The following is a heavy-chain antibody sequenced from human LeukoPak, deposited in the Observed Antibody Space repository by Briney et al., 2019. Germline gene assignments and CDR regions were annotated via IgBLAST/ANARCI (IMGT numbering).Heavy chain of an antibody. J-gene: IGHJ3*02. CDR1: GFTFDDYA. CDR3: VTTDPAYAFDI. Sequence: GGSLRLSCAASGFTFDDYAMHWVRQAPGKGLEWISLISGDGGSTYYADSVKGRFTISRDNSKNSLYLQMNSLRTEDTALYYCVTTDPAYAFDIWGQGTMVTVSS. V-gene: IGHV3-43*02. CDR2: ISGDGGST. D-gene: IGHD4-17*01.